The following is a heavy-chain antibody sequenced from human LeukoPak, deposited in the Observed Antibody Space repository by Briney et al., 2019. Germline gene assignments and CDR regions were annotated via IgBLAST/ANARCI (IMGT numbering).Heavy chain of an antibody. CDR2: INWNNDGI. Sequence: PGTSLRLSCVASGFTFADHAMHWVRRAPGQGLEWVTGINWNNDGIVYAASVKGRFTVSRDNAKNTLYLQMNGLRPEDTAFYYCARDDYNTLGYNFHHRGQGTLVTVSS. J-gene: IGHJ1*01. CDR1: GFTFADHA. D-gene: IGHD1-1*01. V-gene: IGHV3-9*01. CDR3: ARDDYNTLGYNFHH.